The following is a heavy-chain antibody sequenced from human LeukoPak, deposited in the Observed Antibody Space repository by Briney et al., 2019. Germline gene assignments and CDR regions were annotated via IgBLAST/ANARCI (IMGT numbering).Heavy chain of an antibody. D-gene: IGHD3-3*01. J-gene: IGHJ4*02. CDR3: ARSITFCGVGLLDY. CDR1: GYPISSGYH. CDR2: NYSSGST. V-gene: IGHV4-38-2*01. Sequence: SETLSLTCAVSGYPISSGYHWGWIRPPPGKGLGWMGSNYSSGSTYYTPSLKSRATISVNTTKNQFSLKLSSVSAADTAVYYCARSITFCGVGLLDYWGQGTLVAVSS.